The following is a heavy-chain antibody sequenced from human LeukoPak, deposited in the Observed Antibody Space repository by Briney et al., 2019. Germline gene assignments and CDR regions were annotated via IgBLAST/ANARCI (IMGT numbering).Heavy chain of an antibody. J-gene: IGHJ4*02. CDR3: ARVRFGFLDY. CDR1: GGSISSGGYY. D-gene: IGHD3-10*01. Sequence: SETLSLTCTVSGGSISSGGYYWSWIRQHPGKGLEWIGYIYYSGSTYYNPSLKSRVTISVDTSKNQFSLKLSSVTAADTAVYYCARVRFGFLDYWGQGTLVTVSS. V-gene: IGHV4-31*03. CDR2: IYYSGST.